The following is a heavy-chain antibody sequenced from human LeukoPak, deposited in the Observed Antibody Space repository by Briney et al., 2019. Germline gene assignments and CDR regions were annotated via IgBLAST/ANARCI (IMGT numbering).Heavy chain of an antibody. CDR1: GFTFSSYS. V-gene: IGHV3-48*01. CDR2: ISSSSSTI. J-gene: IGHJ4*02. CDR3: ARHGVWGSYRYPLDY. Sequence: PGGSLRLSCAASGFTFSSYSMNWVRQAPGKGLEWVSYISSSSSTIYYADSVKGRFTISRDNAKNSLYLQMNSLRAEDTAVYYCARHGVWGSYRYPLDYWGQGTLVTVSS. D-gene: IGHD3-16*02.